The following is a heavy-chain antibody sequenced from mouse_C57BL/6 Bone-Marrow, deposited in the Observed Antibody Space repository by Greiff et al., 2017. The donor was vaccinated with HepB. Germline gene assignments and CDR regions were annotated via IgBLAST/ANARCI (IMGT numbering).Heavy chain of an antibody. CDR1: GYTFTSYW. V-gene: IGHV1-55*01. Sequence: QVQLQQPGAELVKPGASVKMSCKASGYTFTSYWITWVKQRPGQGLEWIGDIYPRSGNTYYNEKFKGKATLTADKSSSTAYMELRSLTSEDSAVYFCARGGYYYAMDYWGQVTSVTVPS. CDR2: IYPRSGNT. CDR3: ARGGYYYAMDY. J-gene: IGHJ4*01.